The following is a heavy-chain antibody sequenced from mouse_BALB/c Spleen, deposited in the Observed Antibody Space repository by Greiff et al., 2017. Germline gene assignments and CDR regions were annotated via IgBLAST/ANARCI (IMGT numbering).Heavy chain of an antibody. CDR1: GYSITSDYA. D-gene: IGHD2-4*01. Sequence: EVKLQESGPGLVKPSQSLSLTCTVTGYSITSDYAWNWIRQFPGNKLEWMGYISYSGSTSYNPSLKSRISITRDTSKNQFFLQLNSVTTEDTATYYCARMITTGFAYWGQGTLVTVSA. J-gene: IGHJ3*01. CDR2: ISYSGST. V-gene: IGHV3-2*02. CDR3: ARMITTGFAY.